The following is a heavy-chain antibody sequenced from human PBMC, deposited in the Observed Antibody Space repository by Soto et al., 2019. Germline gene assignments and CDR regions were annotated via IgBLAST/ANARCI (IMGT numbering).Heavy chain of an antibody. J-gene: IGHJ6*02. Sequence: SVKVSCKASGGTFSSYAISWVRQAPGQGLEWMGGIIPIFGTANYAQKFQGRVTITADESTSTAYMELSSLRSEDTAVYYCARDLLTQWAGTSALYGMDVWGQGTTVTVSS. D-gene: IGHD6-19*01. CDR3: ARDLLTQWAGTSALYGMDV. V-gene: IGHV1-69*13. CDR2: IIPIFGTA. CDR1: GGTFSSYA.